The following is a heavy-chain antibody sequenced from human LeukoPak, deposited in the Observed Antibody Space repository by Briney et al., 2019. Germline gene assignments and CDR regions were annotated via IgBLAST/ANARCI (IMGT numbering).Heavy chain of an antibody. J-gene: IGHJ4*02. CDR2: SGST. V-gene: IGHV4-59*01. CDR1: GGSISSYY. CDR3: ARHYGP. Sequence: PSETLSLTCTVSGGSISSYYWSWIRQPPGKGLEWIGYSGSTNYNPSLNSRVTISVDTSKNQFSLKLSSVTAADTAVYYCARHYGPWGQGTLVTVSS. D-gene: IGHD3-16*01.